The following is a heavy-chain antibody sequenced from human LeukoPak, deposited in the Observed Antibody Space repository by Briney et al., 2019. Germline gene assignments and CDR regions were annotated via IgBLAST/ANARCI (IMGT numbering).Heavy chain of an antibody. Sequence: ASVKVSCKVSGYTLTELSMHWVRQAPGKGLEWMVGFDPEDGETIYAQKFQGRVTMTEDTSTDTAYMELSSLRSEDTAVYYCATGQAWSDAFDIWGQGTMVTVSS. D-gene: IGHD2-15*01. J-gene: IGHJ3*02. V-gene: IGHV1-24*01. CDR3: ATGQAWSDAFDI. CDR1: GYTLTELS. CDR2: FDPEDGET.